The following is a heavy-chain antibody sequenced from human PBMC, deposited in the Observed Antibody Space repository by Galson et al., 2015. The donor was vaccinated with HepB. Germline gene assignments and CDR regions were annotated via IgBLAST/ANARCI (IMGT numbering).Heavy chain of an antibody. CDR3: AKGDGLFDS. V-gene: IGHV3-23*01. D-gene: IGHD3-10*01. CDR1: GFGFDTHA. J-gene: IGHJ5*01. Sequence: LRLSCAASGFGFDTHAMSWVRQPPGKELEWISGISGNGDSTIYGDAVKGRFTASRDNSKNILFLQLNSLGAEDTGLYFCAKGDGLFDSWGQGILVTVSS. CDR2: ISGNGDST.